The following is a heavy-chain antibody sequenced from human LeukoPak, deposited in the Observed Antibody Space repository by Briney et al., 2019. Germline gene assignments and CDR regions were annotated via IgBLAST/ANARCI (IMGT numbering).Heavy chain of an antibody. Sequence: SETLSLTCTVSGDSITSINSYWGWIRQPPGKGLEWIGSMFYSGSTYYNPSLKSRVTISVDTSQNEFSLKLSSVTAADTAVYYCTRVLGAVAGYYYYYMDVWGEGTTVAVSS. J-gene: IGHJ6*03. D-gene: IGHD6-19*01. V-gene: IGHV4-39*07. CDR2: MFYSGST. CDR3: TRVLGAVAGYYYYYMDV. CDR1: GDSITSINSY.